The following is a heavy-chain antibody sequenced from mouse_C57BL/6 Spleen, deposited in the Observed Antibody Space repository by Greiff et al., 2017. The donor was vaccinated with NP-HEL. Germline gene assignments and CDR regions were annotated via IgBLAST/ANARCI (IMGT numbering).Heavy chain of an antibody. CDR2: INPNYGTT. D-gene: IGHD1-1*01. V-gene: IGHV1-39*01. J-gene: IGHJ4*01. CDR1: GYSFTDYN. CDR3: ARWYYGSFHYYGMDY. Sequence: VQLQQSGPELVKPGASVKISCKASGYSFTDYNMTWVKQSNGKSLEWIGVINPNYGTTSYNQKFKGKATLTVDQSSSTAYMQLNSLTSGDSAVYYCARWYYGSFHYYGMDYWGQGTSVTVSS.